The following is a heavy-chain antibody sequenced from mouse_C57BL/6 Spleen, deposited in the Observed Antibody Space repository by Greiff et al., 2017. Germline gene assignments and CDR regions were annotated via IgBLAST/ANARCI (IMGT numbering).Heavy chain of an antibody. Sequence: QVQLQQSGAELMKPGASVKLSCKATGYTFTGYWIEWIGEILPGSGSTNYNEKFKGKATFTADTSSNTAYMQLSSLTTEDSAIYYCARSYDEIWYYAMDYWGQGTSVTVSS. CDR1: GYTFTGYW. V-gene: IGHV1-9*01. J-gene: IGHJ4*01. CDR2: ILPGSGST. D-gene: IGHD2-12*01. CDR3: ARSYDEIWYYAMDY.